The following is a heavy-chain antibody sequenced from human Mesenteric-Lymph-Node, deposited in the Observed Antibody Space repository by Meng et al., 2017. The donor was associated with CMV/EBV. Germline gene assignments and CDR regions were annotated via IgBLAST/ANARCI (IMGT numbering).Heavy chain of an antibody. CDR3: AKGVGGWDGNFDY. CDR1: GFTFSTYA. CDR2: IYSDGIGT. J-gene: IGHJ4*02. Sequence: GGSLRLSCAASGFTFSTYAMSWVRQAPGKGLEWVAQIYSDGIGTDYADSVKGRFTISRHNSRNTLYLQMDSLRGEDTALYYCAKGVGGWDGNFDYWGQGTLVTVSS. D-gene: IGHD6-19*01. V-gene: IGHV3-23*03.